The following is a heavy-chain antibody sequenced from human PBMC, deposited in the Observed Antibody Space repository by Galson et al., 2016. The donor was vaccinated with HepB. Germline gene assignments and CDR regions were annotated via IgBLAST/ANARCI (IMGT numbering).Heavy chain of an antibody. V-gene: IGHV3-23*01. CDR3: AKPPRGEYCTDHSCYSEDS. CDR2: ISGSARFT. D-gene: IGHD2-15*01. Sequence: SLRLSCAGSGFTFSSYAMSWVRQAPGKGLEWVATISGSARFTFHADSVKGRFTVSRDNSKNTLYLQMNSLRVEDTAVYYCAKPPRGEYCTDHSCYSEDSWGQGTLVTVSS. CDR1: GFTFSSYA. J-gene: IGHJ4*02.